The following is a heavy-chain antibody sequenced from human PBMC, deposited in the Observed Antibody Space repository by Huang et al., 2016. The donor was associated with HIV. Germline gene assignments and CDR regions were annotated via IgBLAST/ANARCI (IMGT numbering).Heavy chain of an antibody. Sequence: QVQLQQSGPGLVRPSQTLSLSCTVSGGSISSGGHYWSWIRQPPGQVLEWIVYIYNSGSTYSNPSLKSRVSISADTSKSQFSLKLRSVTAADTAVYYCARGVDALTGAYFFDFWGQGTLVTVSS. D-gene: IGHD3-9*01. CDR2: IYNSGST. CDR3: ARGVDALTGAYFFDF. J-gene: IGHJ4*02. V-gene: IGHV4-30-4*08. CDR1: GGSISSGGHY.